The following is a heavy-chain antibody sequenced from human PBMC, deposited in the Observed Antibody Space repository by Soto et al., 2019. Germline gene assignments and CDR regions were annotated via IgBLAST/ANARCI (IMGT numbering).Heavy chain of an antibody. J-gene: IGHJ4*02. V-gene: IGHV4-34*01. CDR3: ARDKITGLFDY. Sequence: QVQLQQWGAGLLKPSETLSLTCAVYGGSFSGYYWTWIRQPPGTGLEWIGEINHSGSTNYNPSLKGRVTISVDTSNNQFYLNQTSVTAEDTAVYYCARDKITGLFDYWGQGTLVTVSS. CDR1: GGSFSGYY. CDR2: INHSGST. D-gene: IGHD1-1*01.